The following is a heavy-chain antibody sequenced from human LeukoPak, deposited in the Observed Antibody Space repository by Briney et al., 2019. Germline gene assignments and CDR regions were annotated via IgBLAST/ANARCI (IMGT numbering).Heavy chain of an antibody. Sequence: PSETLSLTCAVYGGSFSGYYWSWIRQPPGKGLEWIGEINHSGSTNYNPSLKSRITISVDASKNQFSLKLSSVTAADTAVYYCARLPAATDIWGQGTMVTVSS. J-gene: IGHJ3*02. CDR2: INHSGST. CDR1: GGSFSGYY. CDR3: ARLPAATDI. V-gene: IGHV4-34*01.